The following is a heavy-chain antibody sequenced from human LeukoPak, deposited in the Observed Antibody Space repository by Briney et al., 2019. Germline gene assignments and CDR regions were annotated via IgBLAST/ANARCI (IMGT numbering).Heavy chain of an antibody. D-gene: IGHD3-22*01. CDR2: VSGSGGST. Sequence: PGGSLRLSCAASGFTFSSYAMSWVRQAPGKGLEWVSGVSGSGGSTNYADSVKGRFTISRDNSKNTLYLQMNSLRGEDTAVYYCAKDAYSSPNLLDYWGQGTLVTVSS. CDR3: AKDAYSSPNLLDY. CDR1: GFTFSSYA. V-gene: IGHV3-23*01. J-gene: IGHJ4*02.